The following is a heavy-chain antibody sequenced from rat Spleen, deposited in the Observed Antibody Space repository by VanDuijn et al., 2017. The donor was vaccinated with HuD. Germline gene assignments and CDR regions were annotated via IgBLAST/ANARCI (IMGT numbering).Heavy chain of an antibody. Sequence: EVQLVESGGGLVQPGRSLKLSCAASGFTFSDYYMAWVRQAPTKGLEWVASISYDGGATYYSDSVKGRFTISRDNTNSTLYLQMDSLRSEDTATYFCAGQYYGYTDWGQGTLVTVSS. J-gene: IGHJ3*01. CDR2: ISYDGGAT. D-gene: IGHD1-6*01. CDR3: AGQYYGYTD. V-gene: IGHV5-20*01. CDR1: GFTFSDYY.